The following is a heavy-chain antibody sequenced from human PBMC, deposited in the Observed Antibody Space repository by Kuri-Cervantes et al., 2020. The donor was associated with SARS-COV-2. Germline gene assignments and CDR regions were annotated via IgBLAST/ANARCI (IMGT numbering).Heavy chain of an antibody. CDR1: GGSFSGYY. J-gene: IGHJ2*01. V-gene: IGHV4-59*01. CDR2: VFYSGST. Sequence: SETLSLTCAAYGGSFSGYYWSWIRQPPGKGLEWIGNVFYSGSTNYNPSLKSRVAISLNTSASQFSLKVTSVTAADTAVYYCARGLVWYFDLWGRGTLVTVSS. CDR3: ARGLVWYFDL.